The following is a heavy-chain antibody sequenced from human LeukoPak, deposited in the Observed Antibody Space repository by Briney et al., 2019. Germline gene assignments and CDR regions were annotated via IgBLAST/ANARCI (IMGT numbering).Heavy chain of an antibody. J-gene: IGHJ6*03. D-gene: IGHD7-27*01. CDR2: ISSSSSYI. Sequence: GGSLRLSCAASGFTFSSYSMNWVRQAPGKGLEWVSSISSSSSYIYYADSVKGRFTISRDNAKNSLYLQMNNLRAEDTAVYYCARGLLTGNYYYYYMDVWGKGTTVTISS. CDR1: GFTFSSYS. CDR3: ARGLLTGNYYYYYMDV. V-gene: IGHV3-21*01.